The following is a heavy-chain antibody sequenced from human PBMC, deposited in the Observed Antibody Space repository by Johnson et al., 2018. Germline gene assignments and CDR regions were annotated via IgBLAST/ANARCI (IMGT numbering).Heavy chain of an antibody. CDR1: GFTFDDYA. V-gene: IGHV3-9*01. CDR3: AKDSHAPIGAFDI. J-gene: IGHJ3*02. CDR2: ISWNRGSI. Sequence: VQLVESGGGLVQPGGSLRLSCAASGFTFDDYAMHWVRQAPGKGLEWVSGISWNRGSIGYADSVKGRFTISRDNAKNSLYLQMNSLRAEDTALYYCAKDSHAPIGAFDIWGQGTMVTVSS. D-gene: IGHD2-2*02.